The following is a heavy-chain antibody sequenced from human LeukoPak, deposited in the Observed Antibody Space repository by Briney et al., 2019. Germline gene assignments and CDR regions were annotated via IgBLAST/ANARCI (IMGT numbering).Heavy chain of an antibody. J-gene: IGHJ4*02. D-gene: IGHD3-22*01. V-gene: IGHV3-53*01. Sequence: GGSLRLSCAASGFTVSSNYMSWVRQAPGKGLEWVSVIYSGGSTYYADSVKGRFTISRDNSKNTLYLQMNSLRAEDAAVYYCARVFPTQYYYDSSGYLDYWGQGTLVTVSS. CDR2: IYSGGST. CDR1: GFTVSSNY. CDR3: ARVFPTQYYYDSSGYLDY.